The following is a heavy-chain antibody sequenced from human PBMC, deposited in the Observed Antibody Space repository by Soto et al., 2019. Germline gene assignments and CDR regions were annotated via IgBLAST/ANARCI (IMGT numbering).Heavy chain of an antibody. CDR1: GGSVSSGSYY. J-gene: IGHJ4*02. CDR3: ARGVTGVRGVMHTPVFDY. D-gene: IGHD3-10*01. Sequence: SETLSLTCTVSGGSVSSGSYYWSWIRQPPGKGLEWIGYIYYSGSTNYNPSLKSRVTISVDTSKNQFSLKLSSVTAADTAVYYCARGVTGVRGVMHTPVFDYWGQGTVVTVSS. CDR2: IYYSGST. V-gene: IGHV4-61*01.